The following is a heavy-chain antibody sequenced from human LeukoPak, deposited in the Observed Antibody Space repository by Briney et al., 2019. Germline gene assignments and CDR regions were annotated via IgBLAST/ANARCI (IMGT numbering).Heavy chain of an antibody. D-gene: IGHD4-11*01. Sequence: PGGSLRLPCAASGFIFSHYGMHWVRQAPGKGLEWVAVIWSDGSNRFYAGSVKGRFTISRDNSQNTLFLQMNSLRAEDTAMYYCARDAQRGFDYSNSLEYWGHGTLVTASS. CDR2: IWSDGSNR. CDR1: GFIFSHYG. CDR3: ARDAQRGFDYSNSLEY. J-gene: IGHJ4*01. V-gene: IGHV3-33*01.